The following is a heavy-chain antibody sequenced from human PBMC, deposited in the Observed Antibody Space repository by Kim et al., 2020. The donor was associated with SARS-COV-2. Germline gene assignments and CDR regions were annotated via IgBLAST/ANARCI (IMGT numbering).Heavy chain of an antibody. D-gene: IGHD1-26*01. Sequence: SETLSLTCAVYGGSFSGYYWTWIRQPPGKGLEWIGEINVSGSTNYNPSLKSRVTISVDKSKNQFSLKLRSVTAADTAVYYCARGLEDADAPGRGSTAGDYWGQGTLVTVSS. CDR2: INVSGST. V-gene: IGHV4-34*01. CDR3: ARGLEDADAPGRGSTAGDY. CDR1: GGSFSGYY. J-gene: IGHJ4*02.